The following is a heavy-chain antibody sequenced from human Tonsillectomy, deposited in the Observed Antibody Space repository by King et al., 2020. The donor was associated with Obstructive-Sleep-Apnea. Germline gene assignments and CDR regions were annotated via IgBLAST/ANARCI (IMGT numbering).Heavy chain of an antibody. CDR1: GFTFGDYY. D-gene: IGHD6-19*01. CDR2: ISSSGNTI. CDR3: VRLLARYSSGWWGMDV. V-gene: IGHV3-11*01. Sequence: VQLVESGGTLVKPGGSLRLSCAASGFTFGDYYMSWVRQAPGKGLEWISYISSSGNTIHYADSVKGRFTISRDNAEISLHLHMNSLRAEDTAVYYCVRLLARYSSGWWGMDVWGQGTTVTVSS. J-gene: IGHJ6*02.